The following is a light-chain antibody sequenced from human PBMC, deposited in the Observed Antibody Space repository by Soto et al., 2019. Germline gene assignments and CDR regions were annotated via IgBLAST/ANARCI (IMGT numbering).Light chain of an antibody. J-gene: IGKJ2*03. Sequence: DIQMTQSPSTLSVSVGDRVTITCRASQSISSWLAWYQQAPGKAPKLLIFDASSLESGVPSRFGGSGSGTEFTLTISSLQPDDFATYYCQQYSSYYSFAQGTKLEI. CDR1: QSISSW. CDR2: DAS. CDR3: QQYSSYYS. V-gene: IGKV1-5*01.